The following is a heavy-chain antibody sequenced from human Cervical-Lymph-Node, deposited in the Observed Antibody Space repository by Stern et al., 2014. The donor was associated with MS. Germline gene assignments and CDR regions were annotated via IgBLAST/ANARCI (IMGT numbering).Heavy chain of an antibody. D-gene: IGHD1-26*01. Sequence: VQLEESGAEVKKPGASVTVSCRTSGYTFIDYYIHWVRQAPGQGLEWMGIINLSDGATTYAQKFQGRVTMTRDTSTNTAYMQLGSLTSEGTAVFFCAREGADNDAFDVWGQGTMVTVSS. J-gene: IGHJ3*01. CDR3: AREGADNDAFDV. V-gene: IGHV1-46*03. CDR2: INLSDGAT. CDR1: GYTFIDYY.